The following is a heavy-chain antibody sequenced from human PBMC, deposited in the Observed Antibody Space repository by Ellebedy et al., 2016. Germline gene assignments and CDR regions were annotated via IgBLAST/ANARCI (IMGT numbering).Heavy chain of an antibody. CDR3: ARSGFWSGYCLDY. CDR1: GFTFSSYA. J-gene: IGHJ4*02. CDR2: ISGSGGST. D-gene: IGHD3-3*01. V-gene: IGHV3-23*01. Sequence: GGSLRLSXAASGFTFSSYAMSWVRQAPGKGLEWVSAISGSGGSTYYADSVKGRFTISRDNSKNTLYLQMNSLRAEDTAVYYCARSGFWSGYCLDYWGQGTLVTVSS.